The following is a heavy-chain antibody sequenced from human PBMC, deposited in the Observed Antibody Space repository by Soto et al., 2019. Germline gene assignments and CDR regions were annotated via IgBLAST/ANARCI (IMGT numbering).Heavy chain of an antibody. V-gene: IGHV4-30-4*01. J-gene: IGHJ4*02. CDR3: ARQYGGYEYYFDY. CDR1: GGAAHSGDSF. Sequence: QVQLQESGPGLLKPSSTLSLTCTVSGGAAHSGDSFWSWIRQPRGKGLAWIGYIYSGGLTYSNPSLKSRLTISIDTSTNQFSLKLRSVTSADTAVYYCARQYGGYEYYFDYWGQGTLVTVSS. D-gene: IGHD5-12*01. CDR2: IYSGGLT.